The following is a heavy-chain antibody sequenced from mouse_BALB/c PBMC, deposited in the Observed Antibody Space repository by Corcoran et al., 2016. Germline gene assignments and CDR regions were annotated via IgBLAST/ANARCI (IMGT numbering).Heavy chain of an antibody. Sequence: DVQLQESGPGLVKPSQSLSLTCSVTGYSITSGYYWNWIRQFPGNKLEWMGYISYDGSNNYNPSLKNRISITRDTSKNQFFLKLNSVTTEDTATYYCARAYGYDAMDYWGQGTSVTVSS. CDR1: GYSITSGYY. CDR2: ISYDGSN. V-gene: IGHV3-6*02. CDR3: ARAYGYDAMDY. J-gene: IGHJ4*01. D-gene: IGHD1-2*01.